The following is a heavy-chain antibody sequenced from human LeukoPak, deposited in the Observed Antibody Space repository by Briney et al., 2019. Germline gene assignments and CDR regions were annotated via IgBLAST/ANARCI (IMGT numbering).Heavy chain of an antibody. V-gene: IGHV1-2*02. Sequence: ASVKVSCKASGYTFTGYYMHWVRQAPGQGVEGMGWINPNSGGTNYAQKFQGRVTMTRDTSISTAYMELSRLRSDDTAVYYCARGPTVVTQYYFDYWGQGTLVTVSS. CDR2: INPNSGGT. CDR3: ARGPTVVTQYYFDY. D-gene: IGHD4-23*01. CDR1: GYTFTGYY. J-gene: IGHJ4*02.